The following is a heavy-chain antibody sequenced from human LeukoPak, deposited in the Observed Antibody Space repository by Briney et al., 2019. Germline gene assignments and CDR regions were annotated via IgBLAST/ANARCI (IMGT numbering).Heavy chain of an antibody. CDR2: INPSGGST. D-gene: IGHD4-17*01. J-gene: IGHJ4*02. CDR3: ARDSADYGDYDY. V-gene: IGHV1-46*01. CDR1: GYTFTSYF. Sequence: ASVNVSCKASGYTFTSYFMHWVRQAPGQGLDWMGIINPSGGSTSYAQKFQGRVTMTRDTSTSTVYMELSSLRSEDTAVYYCARDSADYGDYDYWGQGTLVTVSS.